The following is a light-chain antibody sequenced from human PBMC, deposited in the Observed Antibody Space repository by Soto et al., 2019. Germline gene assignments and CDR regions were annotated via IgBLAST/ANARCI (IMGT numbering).Light chain of an antibody. CDR1: GSDVGAYNF. Sequence: QAVVTQPPSASGSPGQSVTISCTGTGSDVGAYNFVSWYQQHPGKAPKAIIYEVEKRPSGVPDRFSGSKSGNTASLTVSGLQADDEADYYCNSFAGGSRWVFGGGTKLTVL. CDR3: NSFAGGSRWV. J-gene: IGLJ3*02. V-gene: IGLV2-8*01. CDR2: EVE.